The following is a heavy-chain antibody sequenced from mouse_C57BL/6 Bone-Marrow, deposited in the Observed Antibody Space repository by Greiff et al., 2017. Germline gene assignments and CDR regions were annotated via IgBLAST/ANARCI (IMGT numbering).Heavy chain of an antibody. D-gene: IGHD2-4*01. CDR1: GFTFSDYY. CDR3: ASHDYGFAY. V-gene: IGHV5-16*01. CDR2: INYDGSST. J-gene: IGHJ3*01. Sequence: EVQVVESEGGLVQPGSSMKLSCTASGFTFSDYYMAWVRQVPEKGLEWVANINYDGSSTYYLDSLKSRFIISRDNAKNILYLQMSSLKSEDTATYYCASHDYGFAYWGQGTLVTVSA.